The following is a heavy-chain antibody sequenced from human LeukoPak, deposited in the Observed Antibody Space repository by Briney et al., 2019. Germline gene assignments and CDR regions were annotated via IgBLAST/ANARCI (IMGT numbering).Heavy chain of an antibody. CDR2: VSYDGSNK. D-gene: IGHD1-7*01. J-gene: IGHJ4*02. CDR3: AKEHVLKGTADF. V-gene: IGHV3-30*18. Sequence: GGSLRLSCAASGFAFSSYGIHWVRQAPGKGLDWVGVVSYDGSNKYYADSVKGRFIISRDNSKNTLYLQMNGLRVGDTAVYYCAKEHVLKGTADFWGQGTLVTVSS. CDR1: GFAFSSYG.